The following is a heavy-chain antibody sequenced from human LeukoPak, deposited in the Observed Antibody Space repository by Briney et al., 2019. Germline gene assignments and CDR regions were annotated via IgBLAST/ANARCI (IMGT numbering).Heavy chain of an antibody. Sequence: GGSLRLSCAASGFTLSDYYMSWIRQAPGKGLEWVSYISSSGSTIYYADSVKGRFTISRDDAKNSVYLQMNSLRAEETAVYYCVRDFNTVTTAYLHHWGQGTLVTVSS. D-gene: IGHD4-17*01. CDR2: ISSSGSTI. J-gene: IGHJ1*01. V-gene: IGHV3-11*04. CDR1: GFTLSDYY. CDR3: VRDFNTVTTAYLHH.